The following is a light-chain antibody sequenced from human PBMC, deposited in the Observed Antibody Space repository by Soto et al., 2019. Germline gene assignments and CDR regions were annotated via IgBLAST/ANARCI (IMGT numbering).Light chain of an antibody. J-gene: IGKJ4*01. CDR2: LGS. V-gene: IGKV2-28*01. Sequence: DIVMTQSPLSLPVTPGEPASISCRSSQSLLHSNGYNYLDWYLQKPGQSPQLLIYLGSNRASGVPDRFSGSGSGTDVTLKISRVEAEDVGVYYCMQTLQSPHLPFGGGTKVEIK. CDR3: MQTLQSPHLP. CDR1: QSLLHSNGYNY.